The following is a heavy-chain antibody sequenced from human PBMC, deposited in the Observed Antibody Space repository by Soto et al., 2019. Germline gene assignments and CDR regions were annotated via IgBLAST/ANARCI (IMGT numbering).Heavy chain of an antibody. D-gene: IGHD3-16*01. CDR2: IYYLEST. CDR3: ARYMITVLTGAFDI. Sequence: QLQLLESGPGLVKPSETLSLTCTVSGGSIRSSGYYWGWIRQPPGKGLEWIGSIYYLESTYYNPSLKSRLSISVDASKTHFSLKLSSVTAADSAVYYCARYMITVLTGAFDIWGRGTMVTVSS. CDR1: GGSIRSSGYY. V-gene: IGHV4-39*01. J-gene: IGHJ3*02.